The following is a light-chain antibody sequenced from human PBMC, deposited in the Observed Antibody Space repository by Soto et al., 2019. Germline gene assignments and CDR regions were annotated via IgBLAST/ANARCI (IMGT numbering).Light chain of an antibody. CDR3: CSYAGSYTGV. Sequence: QSALTQPRSVSGSPGQSVAISCSGTSSDVGGYDRVSWYQQHPGKAPRLVIYDVTKRPSGVPDRFSGSKSGNTASLTISGLQAEDEANYYCCSYAGSYTGVFGGGTKLTVL. CDR1: SSDVGGYDR. V-gene: IGLV2-11*01. CDR2: DVT. J-gene: IGLJ3*02.